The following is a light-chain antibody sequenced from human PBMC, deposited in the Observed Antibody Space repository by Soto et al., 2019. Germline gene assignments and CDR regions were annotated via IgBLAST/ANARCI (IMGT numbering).Light chain of an antibody. CDR1: QSISSY. CDR2: AAS. Sequence: DIQMTQSPSSLSASVGDRVTITCRASQSISSYLNWYQQKPGKAPKLLIYAASSLQSGVPSRFSGSVSGTDFTLTISSLQPEDFATDYCQQSYSTLTFGPGTQVDIK. CDR3: QQSYSTLT. V-gene: IGKV1-39*01. J-gene: IGKJ3*01.